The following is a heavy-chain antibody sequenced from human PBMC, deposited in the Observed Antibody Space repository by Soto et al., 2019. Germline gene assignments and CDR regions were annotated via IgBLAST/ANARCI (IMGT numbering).Heavy chain of an antibody. CDR2: IYYSGST. CDR1: GGSVSSGSYY. Sequence: QVQLQESGPGLVKPSETLSLTCTVSGGSVSSGSYYWSWIRQPPGKRLEWIGYIYYSGSTNYNPSLKSRVTISVDTSKNQCALTLSSVTAADTAVYYCARDRGIAVAGDAFDIWVQGTMVTVSS. J-gene: IGHJ3*02. D-gene: IGHD6-19*01. CDR3: ARDRGIAVAGDAFDI. V-gene: IGHV4-61*01.